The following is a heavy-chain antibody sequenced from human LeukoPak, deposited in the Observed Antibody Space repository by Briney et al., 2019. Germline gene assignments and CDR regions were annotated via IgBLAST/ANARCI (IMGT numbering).Heavy chain of an antibody. J-gene: IGHJ4*02. CDR2: INTNTGNP. CDR3: ARDLAVPGTARGY. V-gene: IGHV7-4-1*01. CDR1: GYTFSAYD. D-gene: IGHD6-19*01. Sequence: ASVKVSCKASGYTFSAYDISWMRQAPGQGLEWMGGINTNTGNPTYAQDFTGRFVFSLDSSVTTAYLQIDSVQAGDTAVYFCARDLAVPGTARGYWGQGTLVTVSP.